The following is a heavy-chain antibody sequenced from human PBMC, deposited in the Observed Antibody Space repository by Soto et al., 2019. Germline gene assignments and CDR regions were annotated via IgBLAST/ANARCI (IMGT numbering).Heavy chain of an antibody. J-gene: IGHJ6*03. CDR1: GYIFTGYH. D-gene: IGHD3-9*01. V-gene: IGHV1-2*02. Sequence: AAVKVSCPSSGYIFTGYHIHWLRQAPGRGLEWMGWINLNSGDTEYAQNFQGRVTMTRDTSFNLVYMEMSGLMSDDTAVYYCARDARGTRGFDDMDSWGKGTTITVSS. CDR3: ARDARGTRGFDDMDS. CDR2: INLNSGDT.